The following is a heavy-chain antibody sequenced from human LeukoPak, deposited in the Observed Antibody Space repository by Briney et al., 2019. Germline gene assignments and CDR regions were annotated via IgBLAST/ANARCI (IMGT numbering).Heavy chain of an antibody. CDR3: AREILGGFNPGAY. Sequence: SETLSLTCTVSLDSTTSNFWGWVRQPPGKGLEWIGEIHRSGSPNYNPSLQSRVTISIDRSRNQIALELSSVTAADTAVYYCAREILGGFNPGAYWGQGTLVTVSS. J-gene: IGHJ4*02. V-gene: IGHV4-4*02. CDR2: IHRSGSP. D-gene: IGHD1-14*01. CDR1: LDSTTSNF.